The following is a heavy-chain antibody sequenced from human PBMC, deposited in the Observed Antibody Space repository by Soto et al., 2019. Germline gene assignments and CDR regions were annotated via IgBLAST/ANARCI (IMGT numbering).Heavy chain of an antibody. J-gene: IGHJ4*02. CDR3: ARDSGILGSSGWFDY. Sequence: QVQLVQSGGEVKKPGASVKVSCKASGYTFTSYGISWVRQAPGHGLEWMGWISAYNGNTNYAQKLQGRVTMTTDTSTSTAYMELRSLRSDDTDVYYCARDSGILGSSGWFDYWGQGTLVTVSS. D-gene: IGHD6-19*01. CDR1: GYTFTSYG. CDR2: ISAYNGNT. V-gene: IGHV1-18*01.